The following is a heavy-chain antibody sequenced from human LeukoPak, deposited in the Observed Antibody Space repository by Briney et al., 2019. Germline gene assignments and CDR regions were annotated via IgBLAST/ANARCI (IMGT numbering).Heavy chain of an antibody. V-gene: IGHV3-23*01. CDR3: AKDRSGGGDYYFGMDV. J-gene: IGHJ6*02. D-gene: IGHD6-19*01. CDR1: GLTFSSYA. CDR2: ISGSGGST. Sequence: GGSLRLSCAASGLTFSSYAMRWVRHAPGKGLEWVSSISGSGGSTFYADSVKGRFTISRDNSQNTLYLQMNSLRAEDTAVYYCAKDRSGGGDYYFGMDVWGPGTTVTVSS.